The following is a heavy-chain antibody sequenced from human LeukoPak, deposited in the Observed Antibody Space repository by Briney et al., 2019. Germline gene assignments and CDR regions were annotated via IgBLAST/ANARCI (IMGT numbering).Heavy chain of an antibody. V-gene: IGHV1-8*01. Sequence: ASVKVSCKASGYTFTSYDINWVRQATGQGLEWMGWMNPNSGNTGYAQKFQGRVTITTDESTSTAYMELSSLRSEDTAVYYCARAPLYDFWSGSPRWYFDYWGQGTLVTVSS. D-gene: IGHD3-3*01. CDR3: ARAPLYDFWSGSPRWYFDY. J-gene: IGHJ4*02. CDR1: GYTFTSYD. CDR2: MNPNSGNT.